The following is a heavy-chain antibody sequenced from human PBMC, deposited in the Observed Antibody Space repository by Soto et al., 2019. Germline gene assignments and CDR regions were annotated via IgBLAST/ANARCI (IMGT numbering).Heavy chain of an antibody. CDR1: GFTFSSYW. D-gene: IGHD6-13*01. V-gene: IGHV3-74*01. J-gene: IGHJ4*02. CDR2: INSDGSST. Sequence: GGSLRLSCAASGFTFSSYWMHWVRQAPGKGLVRVSRINSDGSSTSYADSVKGRFTISRDNAKNTLYLQMNSLRAEDAAVYYCARAWQLGDYFDYWGQGTLVTVSS. CDR3: ARAWQLGDYFDY.